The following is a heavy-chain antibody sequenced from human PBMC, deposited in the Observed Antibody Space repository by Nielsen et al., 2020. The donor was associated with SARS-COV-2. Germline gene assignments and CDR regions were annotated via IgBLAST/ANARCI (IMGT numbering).Heavy chain of an antibody. Sequence: ASVKVSCKASGYTFTSYYMHWVRQAPGQGLEWMGIINPSGGGTSYAQKFQGRVTMTRDTSTSTVYMELSSLRSEDTAVYYCARGHTSIAASYYYYYYMDVWGKGTTVTVSS. CDR3: ARGHTSIAASYYYYYYMDV. V-gene: IGHV1-46*01. CDR2: INPSGGGT. CDR1: GYTFTSYY. J-gene: IGHJ6*03. D-gene: IGHD6-6*01.